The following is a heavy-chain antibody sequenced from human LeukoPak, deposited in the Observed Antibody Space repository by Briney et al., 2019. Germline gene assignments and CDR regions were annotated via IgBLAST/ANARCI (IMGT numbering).Heavy chain of an antibody. V-gene: IGHV1-46*01. CDR1: GYTFTSYY. D-gene: IGHD5-18*01. Sequence: ASVKVSCKASGYTFTSYYMHWVRQAPGQGLEWMGIINPSGGSTSYAQKFQGRVTMTRDTSTSTIYMELSSLRSEDTAVYYCARDLIGYSYAHYGMDVWGQGTTVTVSS. J-gene: IGHJ6*02. CDR2: INPSGGST. CDR3: ARDLIGYSYAHYGMDV.